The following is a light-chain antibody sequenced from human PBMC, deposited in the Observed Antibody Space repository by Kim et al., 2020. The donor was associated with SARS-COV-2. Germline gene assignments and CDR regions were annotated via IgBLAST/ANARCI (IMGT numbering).Light chain of an antibody. CDR2: GAS. CDR3: QQTYSIPT. J-gene: IGKJ1*01. CDR1: QTVGSY. V-gene: IGKV1-39*01. Sequence: DIQMTQSPLSLSASVGDTVTITCRASQTVGSYLNWFQHTPGKVPKLLIFGASNLQRGAPSRFSASGSGTDFTHTISSLQPEDIVTYCCQQTYSIPTFGPGTKVDIK.